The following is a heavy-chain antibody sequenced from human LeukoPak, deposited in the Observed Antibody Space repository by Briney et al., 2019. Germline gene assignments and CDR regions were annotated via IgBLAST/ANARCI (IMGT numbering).Heavy chain of an antibody. CDR1: GFTFSSYA. J-gene: IGHJ4*02. V-gene: IGHV3-23*01. CDR2: ISGSDGNT. Sequence: GGSLRLSCAASGFTFSSYAMSWVRQAPGKGLEWVSAISGSDGNTYYADSVKGRFTVTRDNSKNTLFLQMNSLRAEDTAVYYCAKDGGLWVSAHWGDSWGRGTLVTVSS. D-gene: IGHD7-27*01. CDR3: AKDGGLWVSAHWGDS.